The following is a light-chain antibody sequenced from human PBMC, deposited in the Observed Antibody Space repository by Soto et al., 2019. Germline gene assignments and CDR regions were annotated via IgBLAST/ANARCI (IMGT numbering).Light chain of an antibody. CDR1: QSVSSY. J-gene: IGKJ4*01. Sequence: EIVLTQSPATLSLSPGERATLSCRASQSVSSYLAWYQQKPGQAPRLLIYDASNRATGIPARFSGSGSGTDFPLTISGLEPEDFAVYYCQQSSNWPPLTFGGGTKVEIK. CDR2: DAS. CDR3: QQSSNWPPLT. V-gene: IGKV3-11*01.